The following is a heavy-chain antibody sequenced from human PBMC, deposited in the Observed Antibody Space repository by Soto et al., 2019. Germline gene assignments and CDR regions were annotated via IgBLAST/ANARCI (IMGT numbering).Heavy chain of an antibody. D-gene: IGHD2-2*01. CDR2: INPDTGST. J-gene: IGHJ4*02. Sequence: QVRLVQSGADVQRPGASMNISCQASGYQFTGSYLHWVRRAPGHGLQWMGMINPDTGSTTYAETLQERVTMTTDKSAGTVFLGLGRLTSDDTATYYCARQYCSGTSCYWYFDFWGQGTFVSVSS. CDR1: GYQFTGSY. CDR3: ARQYCSGTSCYWYFDF. V-gene: IGHV1-2*02.